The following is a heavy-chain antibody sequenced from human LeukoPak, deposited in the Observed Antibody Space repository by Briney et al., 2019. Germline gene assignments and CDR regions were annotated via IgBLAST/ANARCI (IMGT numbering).Heavy chain of an antibody. CDR1: GYTLTGYY. J-gene: IGHJ4*02. Sequence: ASVEVSCKASGYTLTGYYMHWARQAPGQGLEWMGWINPNSGGSYYIQNFQGRVTMTRDTSISTAYMELNSLISDDTAVYYCARGSAIVGPTKSPFEYWGQGSLVTVSS. CDR2: INPNSGGS. D-gene: IGHD1-26*01. CDR3: ARGSAIVGPTKSPFEY. V-gene: IGHV1-2*02.